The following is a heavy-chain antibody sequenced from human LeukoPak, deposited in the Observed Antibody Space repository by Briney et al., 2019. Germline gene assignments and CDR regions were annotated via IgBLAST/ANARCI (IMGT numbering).Heavy chain of an antibody. CDR3: AKDMGSSGWYYFDY. CDR2: ISWNSGSI. V-gene: IGHV3-9*03. D-gene: IGHD6-19*01. J-gene: IGHJ4*02. CDR1: GFTFDDYA. Sequence: PGRSLRLSXAASGFTFDDYAMHWVRQAPGKGLEWVSGISWNSGSIGYADSVKGRFTISRDNAKNSLYLQMNSLRAEDMALYYCAKDMGSSGWYYFDYWGQGTLVTVSS.